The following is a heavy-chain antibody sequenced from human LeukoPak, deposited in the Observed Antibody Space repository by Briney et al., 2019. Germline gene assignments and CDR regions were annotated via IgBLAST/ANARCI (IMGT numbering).Heavy chain of an antibody. V-gene: IGHV3-23*01. CDR1: GFTFRTSA. D-gene: IGHD3-10*01. Sequence: GGSLRLSCAASGFTFRTSAMSWVRQAPPKGLHWVSSINGGDYSTYYADSVKGRFTISRDSSKNILYLQMNSLRTDDTAMYYCATANPTPRGINFDSWGQGTLVTVSS. CDR2: INGGDYST. J-gene: IGHJ4*02. CDR3: ATANPTPRGINFDS.